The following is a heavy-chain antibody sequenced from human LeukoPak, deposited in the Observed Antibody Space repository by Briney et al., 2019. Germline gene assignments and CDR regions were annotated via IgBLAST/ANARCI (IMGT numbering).Heavy chain of an antibody. CDR1: GFTFNSYW. J-gene: IGHJ4*02. CDR2: IVQDGNDK. CDR3: ARHRYHQLDY. V-gene: IGHV3-7*01. Sequence: GGSLRLSCAASGFTFNSYWMTWVRQAPGKGLEWVANIVQDGNDKFYVDSVKGRFTISRDNAENSLFLQMNSLRAEDTGVYYWARHRYHQLDYWSQGTLVTVSS. D-gene: IGHD1-14*01.